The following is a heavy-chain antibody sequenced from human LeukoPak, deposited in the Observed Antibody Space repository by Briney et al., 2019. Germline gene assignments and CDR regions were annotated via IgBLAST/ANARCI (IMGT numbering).Heavy chain of an antibody. CDR2: IYTSGST. V-gene: IGHV4-4*09. J-gene: IGHJ6*03. CDR1: GGSISSYY. Sequence: SETLSLTCTVSGGSISSYYWSWIRQPPGKGLEWIGYIYTSGSTNYNPSLKSRVTISVDTSKNQFSLKLSSVTAADTAVYYCARQAGATMFPYYYYYMDVWGKGTTVTVSS. D-gene: IGHD1-26*01. CDR3: ARQAGATMFPYYYYYMDV.